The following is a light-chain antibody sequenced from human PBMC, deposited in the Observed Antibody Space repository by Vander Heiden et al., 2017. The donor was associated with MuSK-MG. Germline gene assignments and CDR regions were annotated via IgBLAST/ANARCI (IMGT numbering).Light chain of an antibody. J-gene: IGKJ1*01. CDR2: WAS. CDR3: QQYFDSPRT. CDR1: QSVLHSSDNKNY. V-gene: IGKV4-1*01. Sequence: DIVMTQSPDSLAVSLGERATINCKSSQSVLHSSDNKNYLAWYQQKPGQPPKLLIYWASIRQSGVPDRFSGSGSGTDFTLTITSLQAEDVAVYFCQQYFDSPRTFGHGTKVEVK.